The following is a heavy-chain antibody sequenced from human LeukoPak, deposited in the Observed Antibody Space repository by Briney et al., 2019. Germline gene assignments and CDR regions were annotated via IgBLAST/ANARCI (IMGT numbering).Heavy chain of an antibody. CDR3: VARGGWARFDY. D-gene: IGHD6-19*01. CDR1: GFTFSDYA. J-gene: IGHJ4*02. CDR2: TGPV. Sequence: GGSLRLSCVASGFTFSDYAMTWVRQAPGKGLEWVSSTGPVHYADSVKGRFTISRDNAKNALYLQMNSLRGEDTAVYYCVARGGWARFDYWGQGTLVTVSS. V-gene: IGHV3-69-1*01.